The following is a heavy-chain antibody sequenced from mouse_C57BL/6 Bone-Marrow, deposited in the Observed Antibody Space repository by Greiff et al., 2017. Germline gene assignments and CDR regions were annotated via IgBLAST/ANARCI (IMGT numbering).Heavy chain of an antibody. Sequence: VKLQQPGAELVMPGASVKLSCKASGYTFTSYWMHWVKQRPGQGLEWIGEIDPSDSYTNYNQKFKGKSTLTVDKSSSTAYMQLSSLTSEDSAVYYCARSPITTVVEDWYFDVWGTGTTVTVSS. V-gene: IGHV1-69*01. CDR3: ARSPITTVVEDWYFDV. CDR1: GYTFTSYW. CDR2: IDPSDSYT. D-gene: IGHD1-1*01. J-gene: IGHJ1*03.